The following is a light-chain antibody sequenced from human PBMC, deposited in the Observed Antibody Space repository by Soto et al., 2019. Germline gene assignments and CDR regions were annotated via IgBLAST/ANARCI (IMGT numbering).Light chain of an antibody. CDR1: QSVSSN. CDR2: DAS. J-gene: IGKJ4*01. V-gene: IGKV3-11*01. Sequence: EIVLIQSPATLSLSPGERATLSCRASQSVSSNLAWYQQNPGQAPNLLIFDASKRATGIPARFSGSGSGTDFTLTISSLVTEDFAVYYCQQHTNWPLTFGGGTKVEIK. CDR3: QQHTNWPLT.